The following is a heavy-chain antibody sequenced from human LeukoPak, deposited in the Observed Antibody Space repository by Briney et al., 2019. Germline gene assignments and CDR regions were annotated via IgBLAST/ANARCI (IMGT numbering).Heavy chain of an antibody. CDR1: GFTFTIYT. D-gene: IGHD5-24*01. Sequence: GGSLRLSCAASGFTFTIYTMNWVRQAPGKGLEWVAFIRYDESNKYYADSVKGRFTISRDNARNSLYLQMNSLRVDDTAVYYCAGGLLEAQGWLQWLGTVYSMDVWGQGTPVTVSS. CDR3: AGGLLEAQGWLQWLGTVYSMDV. V-gene: IGHV3-33*08. CDR2: IRYDESNK. J-gene: IGHJ6*02.